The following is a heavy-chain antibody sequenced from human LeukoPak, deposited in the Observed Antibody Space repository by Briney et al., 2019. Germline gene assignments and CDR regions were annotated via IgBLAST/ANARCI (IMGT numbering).Heavy chain of an antibody. CDR2: IYHSGST. V-gene: IGHV4-30-2*01. CDR1: GGSIGSGGYS. Sequence: SETLSLTCAVSGGSIGSGGYSWSWIRQPPGKGLEWIGYIYHSGSTYYNPSLKNRVTISVDRSKNQFSLKLSSVTAADTAVYYCARSSAAESGSWGFDYWGQGTLVTVSS. CDR3: ARSSAAESGSWGFDY. D-gene: IGHD1-26*01. J-gene: IGHJ4*02.